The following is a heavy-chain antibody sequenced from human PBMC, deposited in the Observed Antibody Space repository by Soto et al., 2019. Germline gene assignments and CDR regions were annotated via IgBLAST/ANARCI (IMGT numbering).Heavy chain of an antibody. CDR1: GGSIRGHY. CDR2: IYYSGST. Sequence: QVQLQESGPGLVKPSETLSLTCTVSGGSIRGHYWSWIRQPPGKGLELIGYIYYSGSTNYNPSLKSRVTMSVDTSKNQFSLKLTSVTAADTAVYYCARRVGVTPDDDYYYYYMDVWGKGTTVTVSS. CDR3: ARRVGVTPDDDYYYYYMDV. V-gene: IGHV4-59*11. D-gene: IGHD2-21*02. J-gene: IGHJ6*03.